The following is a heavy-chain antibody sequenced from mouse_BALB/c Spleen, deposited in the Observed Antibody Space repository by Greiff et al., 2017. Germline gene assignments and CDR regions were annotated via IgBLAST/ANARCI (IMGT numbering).Heavy chain of an antibody. V-gene: IGHV1-5*01. CDR2: IYPGNSDT. J-gene: IGHJ4*01. D-gene: IGHD2-2*01. CDR1: GYSFTSYW. CDR3: TVYYGYDHPSMDY. Sequence: DVQLQESGTVLARPGASVKMSCKASGYSFTSYWMHWVKQRPGQGLEWIGAIYPGNSDTSYNQKFKGKAKLTAVTSASTAYMELSSLTNEDSAVYYCTVYYGYDHPSMDYWGQGTSVTVSS.